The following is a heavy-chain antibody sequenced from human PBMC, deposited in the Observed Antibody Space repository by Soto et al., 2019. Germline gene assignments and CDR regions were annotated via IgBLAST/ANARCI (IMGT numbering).Heavy chain of an antibody. D-gene: IGHD3-22*01. Sequence: EVQLLESGGSLVQPGGSLRLSCAASGFTFSSYAMTWVRQAPGKGLEWVSTISGSGVNTYYADSVKGRFTISRDSSKNTLYLPMNSRKVDDTAVYYCAKALRVWLFAEFALWGQGTLVTVCS. CDR1: GFTFSSYA. J-gene: IGHJ4*02. V-gene: IGHV3-23*01. CDR3: AKALRVWLFAEFAL. CDR2: ISGSGVNT.